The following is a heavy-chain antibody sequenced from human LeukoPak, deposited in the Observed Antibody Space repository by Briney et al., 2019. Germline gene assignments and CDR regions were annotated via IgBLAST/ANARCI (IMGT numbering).Heavy chain of an antibody. CDR2: IGTAGDT. J-gene: IGHJ3*02. CDR3: ARDTGGGAFDI. D-gene: IGHD2-8*02. CDR1: GFTFSSYD. V-gene: IGHV3-13*01. Sequence: GGSLRLSCAASGFTFSSYDMHWVRQATGKGLEWVSAIGTAGDTYYPCSVKGRFTISRENAKNSLYLQMNSLRAGDTAVYYCARDTGGGAFDIWGQGTMVTVSS.